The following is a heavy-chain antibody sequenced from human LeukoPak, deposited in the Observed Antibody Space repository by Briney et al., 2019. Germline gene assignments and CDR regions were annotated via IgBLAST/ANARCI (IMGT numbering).Heavy chain of an antibody. Sequence: GGSLRLSCAASGFTFSSYEMNWVRQAPGKGLEWVSYISSSGSTIYYADSVKGRFTISRDNAKNSLYLQMNSLRAEDTAVYYCARDSGRYYYGSGSYYGDFDYWGQGTLVTVSS. J-gene: IGHJ4*02. V-gene: IGHV3-48*03. CDR3: ARDSGRYYYGSGSYYGDFDY. D-gene: IGHD3-10*01. CDR2: ISSSGSTI. CDR1: GFTFSSYE.